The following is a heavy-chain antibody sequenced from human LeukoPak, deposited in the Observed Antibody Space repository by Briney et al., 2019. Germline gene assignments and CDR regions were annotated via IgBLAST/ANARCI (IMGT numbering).Heavy chain of an antibody. D-gene: IGHD6-19*01. V-gene: IGHV4-39*01. Sequence: SETLSLTCTVSGGSISSSSYYWGWIRQPPGKGLEWIGSIYYSGSTYCNPSLTSRVTISVDTSKNQFSLNLSSVSAADTAVYYCARARSGSGWYVGYWGQGTLVTVSS. CDR1: GGSISSSSYY. CDR2: IYYSGST. J-gene: IGHJ4*02. CDR3: ARARSGSGWYVGY.